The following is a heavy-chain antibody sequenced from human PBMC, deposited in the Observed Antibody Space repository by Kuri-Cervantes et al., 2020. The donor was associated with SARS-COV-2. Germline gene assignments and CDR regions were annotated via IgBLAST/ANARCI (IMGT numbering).Heavy chain of an antibody. Sequence: GGSLRLSCAASGFTFSSYAMHWVRQAPGKGLEWVAVISYDGSNKYYADSVKGRFTISRDNSKNTLYLQMNSLRAEDTAVYYCARPYSGSYQSWFDPWGQGTLVTCAS. V-gene: IGHV3-30*04. CDR3: ARPYSGSYQSWFDP. CDR1: GFTFSSYA. CDR2: ISYDGSNK. D-gene: IGHD1-26*01. J-gene: IGHJ5*02.